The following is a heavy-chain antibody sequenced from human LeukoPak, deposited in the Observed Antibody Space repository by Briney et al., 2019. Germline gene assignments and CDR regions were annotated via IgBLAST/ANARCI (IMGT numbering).Heavy chain of an antibody. D-gene: IGHD3-22*01. CDR1: GGSISNYY. CDR3: AREAADSSGYYPFDY. V-gene: IGHV4-59*12. CDR2: IYYSGST. Sequence: SETLSLTCTVSGGSISNYYWSWIRQPPGKGLEWIGYIYYSGSTNYNPSLKSRVTISVDTSKNQFSLKLSSVTAADTAVYYCAREAADSSGYYPFDYWGQGTLVTVSS. J-gene: IGHJ4*02.